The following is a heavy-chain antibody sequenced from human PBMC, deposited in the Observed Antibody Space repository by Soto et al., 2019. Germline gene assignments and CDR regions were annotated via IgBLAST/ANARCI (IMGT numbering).Heavy chain of an antibody. Sequence: GGSLRLSCAASGFTFSDYYMSWIRQAPGKGLEWVSYISSSSSYTNYADSVKGRFAISKDNAKNSLYLQMNSLRAEDTAVYYCARELLWFGELVSGYYYAMDVWGQGTSVTVSS. D-gene: IGHD3-10*01. CDR1: GFTFSDYY. CDR3: ARELLWFGELVSGYYYAMDV. J-gene: IGHJ6*02. V-gene: IGHV3-11*05. CDR2: ISSSSSYT.